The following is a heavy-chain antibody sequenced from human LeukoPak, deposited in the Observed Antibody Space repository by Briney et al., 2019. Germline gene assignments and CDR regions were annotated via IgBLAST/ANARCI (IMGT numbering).Heavy chain of an antibody. J-gene: IGHJ5*02. V-gene: IGHV3-74*03. CDR3: ARGSTTVTTKDGFDP. CDR2: INTYGTST. D-gene: IGHD4-17*01. Sequence: GGSLRLSCAASGFSFSSYWMHWVRQVPGKGLVWVARINTYGTSTTYGDSVEGRFTISRDNAKNTLYLKMNSLRDDDTAVYYCARGSTTVTTKDGFDPWGQGTQVTVSS. CDR1: GFSFSSYW.